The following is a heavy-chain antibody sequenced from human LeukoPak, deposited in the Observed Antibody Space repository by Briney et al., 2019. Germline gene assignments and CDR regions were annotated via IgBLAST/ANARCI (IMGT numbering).Heavy chain of an antibody. D-gene: IGHD3-3*01. CDR1: GFTLPGHT. CDR2: IGGRDDRT. Sequence: SGGSLGLSCAASGFTLPGHTMTWLRKAPGKGLEWVSIIGGRDDRTYYADFVKGRFTISRDTSKNILYLQMNNLRAEDTAVYYCAKDPNPLYDLWSGYKWGQGTLVTVSS. V-gene: IGHV3-23*01. CDR3: AKDPNPLYDLWSGYK. J-gene: IGHJ4*02.